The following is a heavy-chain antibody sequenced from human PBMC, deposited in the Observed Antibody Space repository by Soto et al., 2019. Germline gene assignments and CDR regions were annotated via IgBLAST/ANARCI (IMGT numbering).Heavy chain of an antibody. Sequence: QVQLVQSGAEVKKPGSSVKVSCKASGGTFSSYAISWVRQAPGQGLEWMGGIIPIFGTANYAKKFQGRVTITADESTSTAYMELSSLRSEDTAVYYCARHVPAAGYYYGMDVWGLWTTVTVSS. V-gene: IGHV1-69*12. J-gene: IGHJ6*02. CDR1: GGTFSSYA. CDR2: IIPIFGTA. D-gene: IGHD2-2*01. CDR3: ARHVPAAGYYYGMDV.